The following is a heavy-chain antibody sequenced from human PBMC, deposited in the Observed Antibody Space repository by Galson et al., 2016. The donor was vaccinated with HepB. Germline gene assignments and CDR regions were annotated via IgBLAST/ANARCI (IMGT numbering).Heavy chain of an antibody. J-gene: IGHJ4*02. Sequence: SLRLSCAASGFTFHDSAMQWVRQAPGKGLEWVSGISWNSGYIGYADSVKGRFTISRDNAKSSLYLQMSGLRPNDTAFYYCATTRLLDNWGQGILVTVSS. CDR1: GFTFHDSA. CDR3: ATTRLLDN. D-gene: IGHD1-14*01. V-gene: IGHV3-9*01. CDR2: ISWNSGYI.